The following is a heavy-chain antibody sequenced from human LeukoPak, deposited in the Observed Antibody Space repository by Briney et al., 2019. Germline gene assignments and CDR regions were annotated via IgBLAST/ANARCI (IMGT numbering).Heavy chain of an antibody. Sequence: PGGSLRLSCAASGFTFSSYAMGWVRQAPGKGLEWVSAISGSGGSTYYADSVKGRFTISRDNSKNTLYLQMNSLRAEDTAVYYCAKDKRPYGSGSYIFDYWGQGTLVTVSS. CDR2: ISGSGGST. CDR3: AKDKRPYGSGSYIFDY. J-gene: IGHJ4*02. V-gene: IGHV3-23*01. CDR1: GFTFSSYA. D-gene: IGHD3-10*01.